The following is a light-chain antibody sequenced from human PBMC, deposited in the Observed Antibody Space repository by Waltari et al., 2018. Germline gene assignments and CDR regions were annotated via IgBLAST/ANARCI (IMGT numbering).Light chain of an antibody. Sequence: EIVLTQSPGTLSLSLGERATVSCRASQSVSRALAWYQQKPGQAPRLLIYGASTRATGIPDRFSGSGSGTDFSLTISRLEPDDFAVYYCQHYLRLPVTFGQGTKV. CDR3: QHYLRLPVT. CDR2: GAS. CDR1: QSVSRA. J-gene: IGKJ1*01. V-gene: IGKV3-20*01.